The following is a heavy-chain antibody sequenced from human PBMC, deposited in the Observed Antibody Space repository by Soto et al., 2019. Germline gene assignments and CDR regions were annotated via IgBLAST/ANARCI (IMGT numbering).Heavy chain of an antibody. CDR2: ISYDGSNK. D-gene: IGHD3-22*01. CDR1: GFTFSSYG. Sequence: GGSLRLSCAASGFTFSSYGRHWVRQAPGKGLEWVAVISYDGSNKYYADSVKGRFTISRDNSKNTLYLQMNSLRAEDTAVYYCAKDRYYYDSSGYYYFDYWGQGTLVTVYS. V-gene: IGHV3-30*18. J-gene: IGHJ4*02. CDR3: AKDRYYYDSSGYYYFDY.